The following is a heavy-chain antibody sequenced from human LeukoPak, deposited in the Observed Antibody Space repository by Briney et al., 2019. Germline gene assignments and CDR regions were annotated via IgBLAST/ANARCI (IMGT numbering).Heavy chain of an antibody. CDR3: AKDQGAGAGGSGTPRFIDY. Sequence: GGSLRLSCAASEFIFKNYDMQWVRQVPGKGLEWVSHIGVAGDKYYTDSVRGRFSISRDNSKNTLYLQMNSLRAEDTAVYYCAKDQGAGAGGSGTPRFIDYWGQGTLVTVSS. J-gene: IGHJ4*02. CDR1: EFIFKNYD. D-gene: IGHD3-10*01. V-gene: IGHV3-13*01. CDR2: IGVAGDK.